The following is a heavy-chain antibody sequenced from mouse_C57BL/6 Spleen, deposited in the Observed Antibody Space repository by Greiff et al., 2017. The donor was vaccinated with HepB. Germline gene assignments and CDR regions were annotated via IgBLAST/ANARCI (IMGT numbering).Heavy chain of an antibody. CDR3: ARPDYGSSPFAY. J-gene: IGHJ3*01. Sequence: EVMLVESGGGLVQPGGSLKLSCAASGFTFSDYYMYWVRQTPEKRLEWVAYISNGGGSTYYPDTVKGRFTISRDNAKNTLYLQMSRLKSEDTAMYYCARPDYGSSPFAYWGQGTLVTVSA. D-gene: IGHD1-1*01. V-gene: IGHV5-12*01. CDR2: ISNGGGST. CDR1: GFTFSDYY.